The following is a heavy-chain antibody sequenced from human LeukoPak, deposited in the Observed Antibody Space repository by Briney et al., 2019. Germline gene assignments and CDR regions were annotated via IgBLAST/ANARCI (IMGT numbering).Heavy chain of an antibody. CDR2: IYYSGST. D-gene: IGHD3-22*01. Sequence: SETLSLTCTVSGGSISSSSYYWGWIRQPPGKGLEWIGSIYYSGSTYYNPSLKSRVTISVDTSKNQFSLKLSSVTAADTAVYYYARVPSYYYDSSGYSVYFDYWGQGTLVTVSS. CDR3: ARVPSYYYDSSGYSVYFDY. CDR1: GGSISSSSYY. V-gene: IGHV4-39*07. J-gene: IGHJ4*02.